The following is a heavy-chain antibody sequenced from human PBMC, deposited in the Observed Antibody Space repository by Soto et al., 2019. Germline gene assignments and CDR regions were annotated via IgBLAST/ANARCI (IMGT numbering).Heavy chain of an antibody. CDR2: ISYIGRT. V-gene: IGHV4-59*08. D-gene: IGHD2-15*01. CDR3: ARAVVEDCSGGTCYPSYFDY. J-gene: IGHJ4*02. CDR1: GGSINRYY. Sequence: QVQLQESGPGLVKPSETLSLTCTVSGGSINRYYWSWIRQPPGEGLEWIGSISYIGRTNYNPSLKSGVTISLDTSKNQFSLKVTSVSAADTAVYYGARAVVEDCSGGTCYPSYFDYWGQGTLVTVSS.